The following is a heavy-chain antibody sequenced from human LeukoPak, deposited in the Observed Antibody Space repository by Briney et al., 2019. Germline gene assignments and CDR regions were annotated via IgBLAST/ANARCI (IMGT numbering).Heavy chain of an antibody. CDR3: TTDQLGGSRNFDY. D-gene: IGHD1-1*01. CDR2: IKSKTDGGTT. CDR1: GGSFSGYY. J-gene: IGHJ4*02. Sequence: PSETLSLNCAVYGGSFSGYYWSWIRQPPGKGLEWVGRIKSKTDGGTTDYAAPVKGRFTISRDDSKNTLYLQMNSLKTEDTAVYYCTTDQLGGSRNFDYWGQGTLVTVSS. V-gene: IGHV3-15*01.